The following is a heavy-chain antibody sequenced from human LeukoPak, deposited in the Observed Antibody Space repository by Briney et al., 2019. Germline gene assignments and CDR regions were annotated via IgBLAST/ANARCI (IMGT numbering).Heavy chain of an antibody. Sequence: GGSLRLSCAASGFTFSSYAMSWVRQAPGKGLEWVSHISSSSSTIYYADSVKGRFTISRDNAKTSLYLQMNSLRGEDTAVYYCARIEQKPRAVCGMDVWGQGTTVTVSS. CDR1: GFTFSSYA. D-gene: IGHD6-13*01. J-gene: IGHJ6*02. V-gene: IGHV3-48*01. CDR2: ISSSSSTI. CDR3: ARIEQKPRAVCGMDV.